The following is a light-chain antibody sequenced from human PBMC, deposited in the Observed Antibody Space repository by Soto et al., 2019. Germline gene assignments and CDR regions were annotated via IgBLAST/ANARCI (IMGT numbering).Light chain of an antibody. CDR2: EVA. CDR3: SSYTSSSTLV. CDR1: SSDIGVYNY. V-gene: IGLV2-14*01. J-gene: IGLJ1*01. Sequence: QSALTQPASVSGSPGQSITISCTGTSSDIGVYNYVSWYQHHPGKAPKLMIFEVANRPSGVSNRFSGSKSGNMASLTISGLQAEDEADYYCSSYTSSSTLVFGSGTKLTVL.